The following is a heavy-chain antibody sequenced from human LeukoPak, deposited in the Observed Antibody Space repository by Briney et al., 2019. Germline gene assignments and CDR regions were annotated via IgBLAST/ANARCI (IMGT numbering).Heavy chain of an antibody. CDR3: ARTTFWSGYRQNNWFDP. J-gene: IGHJ5*02. Sequence: SETLSLTCTVSGGSISSYYWSRIRQPAGKGLEWIGRIYTDGSTNYNPSLKSRVTMSVDTSKNQISLKLSSVTAADTAVYYCARTTFWSGYRQNNWFDPWGQGTLVTVSS. V-gene: IGHV4-4*07. CDR1: GGSISSYY. D-gene: IGHD3-3*01. CDR2: IYTDGST.